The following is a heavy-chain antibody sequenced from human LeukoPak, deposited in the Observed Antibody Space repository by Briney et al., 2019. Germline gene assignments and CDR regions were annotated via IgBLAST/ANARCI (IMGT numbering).Heavy chain of an antibody. CDR2: IKEDGSAK. D-gene: IGHD6-19*01. CDR1: GFTFSRFW. V-gene: IGHV3-7*01. CDR3: AKGSKAVLFTRDHYMDV. Sequence: GGSLRLSCAASGFTFSRFWMSWVRQAPGKGLEWVASIKEDGSAKYYVDSVKDRFTISRDNAKNSLYLQMNSLRAEDTAVYFCAKGSKAVLFTRDHYMDVWGKGTTVTISS. J-gene: IGHJ6*03.